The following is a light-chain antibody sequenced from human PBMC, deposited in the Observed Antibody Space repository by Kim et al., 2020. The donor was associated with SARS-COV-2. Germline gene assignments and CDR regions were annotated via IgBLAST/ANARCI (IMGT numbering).Light chain of an antibody. CDR3: QRYNSSPWT. CDR1: QSISSW. CDR2: KAS. J-gene: IGKJ1*01. V-gene: IGKV1-5*03. Sequence: DIQMTQSPSTLSASVGHRVTITCRASQSISSWLAWYQQKPGKAPKLLIYKASSLESGVPSRFSGSGSGTEFTLTISSLQPDDFATYYCQRYNSSPWTFGQGTKVDIK.